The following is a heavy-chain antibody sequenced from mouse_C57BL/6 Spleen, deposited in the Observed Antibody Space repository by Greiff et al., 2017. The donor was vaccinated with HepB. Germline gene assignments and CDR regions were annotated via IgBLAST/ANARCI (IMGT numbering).Heavy chain of an antibody. CDR3: AREEAQATSY. V-gene: IGHV1-19*01. J-gene: IGHJ3*01. Sequence: VQLKESGPVLVKPGASVKMSCKASGYTFTDYYMNWVKQSHGKSLEWIGVINPYNGGTSYNQKFKGKATLTVDKSSSTAYMELNSLTSEDSAVYYCAREEAQATSYWGQGTLVTVSA. CDR2: INPYNGGT. CDR1: GYTFTDYY. D-gene: IGHD3-2*02.